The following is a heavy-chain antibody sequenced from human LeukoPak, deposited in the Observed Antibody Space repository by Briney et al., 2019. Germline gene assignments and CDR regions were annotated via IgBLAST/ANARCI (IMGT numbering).Heavy chain of an antibody. J-gene: IGHJ4*02. CDR1: GFTFSSYA. D-gene: IGHD3-9*01. CDR2: ISYDGSNK. V-gene: IGHV3-30-3*01. CDR3: ASGDYDILTGYYNDPGY. Sequence: PGESLRLSCAASGFTFSSYAMHWVRQAPGKGLEWVAVISYDGSNKYYADSVKGRFTISRDNSKNTLYLQMNSLRAEDTAVYYCASGDYDILTGYYNDPGYWGQGTLVTVSS.